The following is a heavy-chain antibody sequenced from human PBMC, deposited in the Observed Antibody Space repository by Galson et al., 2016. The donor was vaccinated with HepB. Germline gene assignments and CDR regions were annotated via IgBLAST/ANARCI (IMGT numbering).Heavy chain of an antibody. CDR2: LYPAGNT. Sequence: SLRLSCAASGFTVSSNYVNWVRLAPGKGLEWVSILYPAGNTYYADSVKGRFTISRDISKNTLYLQMNSLRAEDTAVYYCAKIYSQGYYDSSGAYSYFDYWGQGTLVTVSS. J-gene: IGHJ4*02. V-gene: IGHV3-53*01. D-gene: IGHD3-22*01. CDR1: GFTVSSNY. CDR3: AKIYSQGYYDSSGAYSYFDY.